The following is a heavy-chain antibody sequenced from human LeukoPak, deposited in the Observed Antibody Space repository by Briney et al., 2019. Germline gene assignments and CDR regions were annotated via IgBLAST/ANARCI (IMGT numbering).Heavy chain of an antibody. D-gene: IGHD5-18*01. V-gene: IGHV3-49*04. Sequence: GGSLRLSCTTSGFTFDDYAMSWVRQAPGKGLEWVGFIGSNAYGGTTEYAASVIGRFTISRDDSKSIAYLQVNSLKTEDTAVYYCTRARGYSYGYGDYWGPGTLVTVSP. J-gene: IGHJ4*02. CDR3: TRARGYSYGYGDY. CDR1: GFTFDDYA. CDR2: IGSNAYGGTT.